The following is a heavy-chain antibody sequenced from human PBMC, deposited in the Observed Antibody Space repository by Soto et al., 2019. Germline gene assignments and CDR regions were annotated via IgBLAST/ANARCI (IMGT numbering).Heavy chain of an antibody. V-gene: IGHV4-31*03. CDR1: GGSISSGGYY. J-gene: IGHJ5*02. CDR2: IYYSGST. Sequence: PSETLSLTCTVSGGSISSGGYYWSWIRQHPGKGLEWIGYIYYSGSTYYNPSLKSRVTISVDTSKNQFSLKLSSVTAADTAVYYCARDGRTRFGESWFDPWAREPWSPSPQ. CDR3: ARDGRTRFGESWFDP. D-gene: IGHD3-10*01.